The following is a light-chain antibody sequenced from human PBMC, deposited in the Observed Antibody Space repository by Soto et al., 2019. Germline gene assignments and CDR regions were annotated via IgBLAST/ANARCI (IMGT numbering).Light chain of an antibody. Sequence: DIPMTQSPSSLSASVEDRVIITCRASQSISNHLNWYQQKPGKAPKLLIFAASSLQSGVPSRFSGSRSGPDFTLTISSPQPEDFATYYGQQSYSSPPTFGQGTKVEIK. CDR3: QQSYSSPPT. CDR2: AAS. V-gene: IGKV1-39*01. J-gene: IGKJ1*01. CDR1: QSISNH.